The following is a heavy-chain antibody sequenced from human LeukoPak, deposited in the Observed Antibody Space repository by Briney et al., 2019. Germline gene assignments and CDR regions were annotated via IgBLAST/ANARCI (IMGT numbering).Heavy chain of an antibody. CDR3: ARELEIAVAGTLGY. CDR1: GFTFSSYG. CDR2: IWYDGSNK. J-gene: IGHJ4*02. D-gene: IGHD6-19*01. V-gene: IGHV3-33*08. Sequence: GGSLRLSCAASGFTFSSYGMHWVRQAPGKGLEWVAVIWYDGSNKYYADSVKGRFTISRDHSKNTLYLQMKSLRAEDTAVYYCARELEIAVAGTLGYWGQGTLVTVSS.